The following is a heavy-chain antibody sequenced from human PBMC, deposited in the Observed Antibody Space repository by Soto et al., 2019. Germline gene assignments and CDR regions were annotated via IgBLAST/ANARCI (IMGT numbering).Heavy chain of an antibody. CDR3: ARGDCSGGSCDFDY. CDR2: IYYSGST. V-gene: IGHV4-59*08. J-gene: IGHJ4*02. D-gene: IGHD2-15*01. CDR1: GGTISSYY. Sequence: TSETLSLTCTVSGGTISSYYWSWIRQPPGKGLEWIGYIYYSGSTNYNPSLKSRVTISVDTSKNQFSLKLSSVTAADTAVYYCARGDCSGGSCDFDYWGQGTLVTVSS.